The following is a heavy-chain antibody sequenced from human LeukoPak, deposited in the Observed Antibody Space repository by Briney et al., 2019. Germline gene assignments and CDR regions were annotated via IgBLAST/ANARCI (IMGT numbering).Heavy chain of an antibody. CDR2: IYPGDSDT. CDR1: GYSFTTYW. D-gene: IGHD3-10*01. CDR3: ARPFASGTAVGFNI. V-gene: IGHV5-51*01. J-gene: IGHJ3*02. Sequence: GESLKISCKGSGYSFTTYWIAWVGQMPGKGLEWMGIIYPGDSDTRYSPSFQGQVTISADKSISTAYLQWSSLKTSDTAMYYCARPFASGTAVGFNIWGQGTMVTVSS.